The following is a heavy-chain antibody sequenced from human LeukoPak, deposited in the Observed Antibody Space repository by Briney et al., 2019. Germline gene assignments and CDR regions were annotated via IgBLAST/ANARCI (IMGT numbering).Heavy chain of an antibody. J-gene: IGHJ4*02. CDR1: GFTFSSYW. D-gene: IGHD3-10*01. CDR2: IESDGSST. Sequence: PGGCLRLSCAGSGFTFSSYWMHWVRQAPGKGVVWVSRIESDGSSTNYADSVKGRITISRDNAKNTLYLQMNRLRAEDTAVYYCARGFSSGSSLPFDYWGQGTLVTVSS. V-gene: IGHV3-74*01. CDR3: ARGFSSGSSLPFDY.